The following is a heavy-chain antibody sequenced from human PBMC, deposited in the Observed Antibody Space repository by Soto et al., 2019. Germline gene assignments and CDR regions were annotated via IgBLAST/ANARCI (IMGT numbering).Heavy chain of an antibody. J-gene: IGHJ5*02. V-gene: IGHV1-69*01. CDR3: ASAIAAAGTGWFDR. Sequence: QVQLVQSGAEVKKPGSSVKVSCKASGGTFSSYAISWVRQAPGQGLEWMGGIIPIFGTANYAQKFQGRVTITADESTSTAYMELSSLRSEDTAVYYCASAIAAAGTGWFDRWGQGTLVTVSS. CDR1: GGTFSSYA. D-gene: IGHD6-13*01. CDR2: IIPIFGTA.